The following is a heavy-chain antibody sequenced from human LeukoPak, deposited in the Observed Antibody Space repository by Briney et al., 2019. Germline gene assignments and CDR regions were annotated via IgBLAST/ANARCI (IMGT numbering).Heavy chain of an antibody. CDR2: IYYSGST. V-gene: IGHV4-59*01. J-gene: IGHJ3*02. D-gene: IGHD6-19*01. CDR3: ARDGHSSGWSAAFDI. CDR1: GSSISSNY. Sequence: SETLSLTCSVSGSSISSNYWSWIRQPPGKGLEWTGYIYYSGSTNYNPSLKSRATISVDTSKNQFSLKLRSVTAADTAVYYCARDGHSSGWSAAFDIWGQGTMVTVS.